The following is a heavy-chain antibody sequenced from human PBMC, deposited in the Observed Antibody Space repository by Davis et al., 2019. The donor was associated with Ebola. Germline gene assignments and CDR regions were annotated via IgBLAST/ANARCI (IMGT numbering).Heavy chain of an antibody. Sequence: LRLSCTVSSVSISSGDYYWSWIRQPPGEGLEWIGYIYYTGSAYYSPSLKSRVAISIDTSKNQVSLKLTSVTASDSAVYYCATSSSWSTSHYGMDVWGKGTTVAVSS. D-gene: IGHD6-13*01. CDR3: ATSSSWSTSHYGMDV. CDR1: SVSISSGDYY. V-gene: IGHV4-30-4*01. CDR2: IYYTGSA. J-gene: IGHJ6*04.